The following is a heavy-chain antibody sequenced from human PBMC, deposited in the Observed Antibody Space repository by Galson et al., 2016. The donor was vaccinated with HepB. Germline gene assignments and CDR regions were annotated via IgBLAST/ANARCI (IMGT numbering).Heavy chain of an antibody. J-gene: IGHJ6*02. Sequence: SVKVSCKASGYTFNTYALQWVRQAPGQRLEWMGWINGGNGNTKYSQKFQGRVTLSRDTSASTAYMELSSLTSEDTAVYYCARDCINGVCYSYYHGMDVWGQGTTVTVSS. CDR2: INGGNGNT. D-gene: IGHD2-8*01. V-gene: IGHV1-3*01. CDR3: ARDCINGVCYSYYHGMDV. CDR1: GYTFNTYA.